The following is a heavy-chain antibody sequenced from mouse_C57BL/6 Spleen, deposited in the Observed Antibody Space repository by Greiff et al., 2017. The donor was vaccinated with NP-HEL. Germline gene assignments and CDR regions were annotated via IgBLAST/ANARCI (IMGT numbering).Heavy chain of an antibody. CDR2: ISSGGSYT. J-gene: IGHJ3*01. Sequence: EVHLVESGGDLVKPGGSLKLSCAASGFTFSSYGMSWVRQTPDKRLEWVATISSGGSYTYYPDSVKGRFTISRDNAKNTLYLQMSSLKSEDTAMYYCARHDYSGFAYWGQGTLVTVSA. V-gene: IGHV5-6*01. CDR3: ARHDYSGFAY. CDR1: GFTFSSYG. D-gene: IGHD2-13*01.